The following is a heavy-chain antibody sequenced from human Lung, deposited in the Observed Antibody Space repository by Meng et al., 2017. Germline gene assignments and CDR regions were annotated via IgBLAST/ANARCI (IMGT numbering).Heavy chain of an antibody. CDR3: ARQDSLFDY. CDR1: GFTFRDFG. J-gene: IGHJ4*02. D-gene: IGHD3-22*01. Sequence: GRSLRLSCPASGFTFRDFGMSWVRQAPGKGLEWVARINDNGDTTTYADSVKGRFTISRDNAKKSLYLQLNSLGVGDTAFYYCARQDSLFDYWGQGALVTVSS. CDR2: INDNGDTT. V-gene: IGHV3-20*04.